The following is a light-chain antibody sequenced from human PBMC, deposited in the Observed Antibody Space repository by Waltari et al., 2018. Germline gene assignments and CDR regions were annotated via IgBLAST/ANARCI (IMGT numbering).Light chain of an antibody. J-gene: IGLJ1*01. V-gene: IGLV2-8*01. CDR1: SSDVGRYNY. Sequence: QSALTQPPSASGSPGQSVTIPCTGASSDVGRYNYVPWYQHHPGKAPKLLIYEVTKRPSGVPDRFSGSKSGNTASLTVSGLLAEDEADYYCSSYAGSTYYVFGTGTKVAVL. CDR2: EVT. CDR3: SSYAGSTYYV.